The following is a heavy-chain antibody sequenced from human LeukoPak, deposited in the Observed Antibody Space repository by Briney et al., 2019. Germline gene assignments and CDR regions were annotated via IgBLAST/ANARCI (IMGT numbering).Heavy chain of an antibody. CDR3: XXXXXXXXXAXXI. Sequence: XSXXYWGWIRQPXGXXLEWTGSIYYSGSXYYNPSLKSRVTISVDTSXNQFSLKLSSVTAADTAGYXXXXXXXXXXXAXXIWXQGTXVXVSS. V-gene: IGHV4-39*07. J-gene: IGHJ3*02. CDR2: IYYSGSX. CDR1: XSXXY.